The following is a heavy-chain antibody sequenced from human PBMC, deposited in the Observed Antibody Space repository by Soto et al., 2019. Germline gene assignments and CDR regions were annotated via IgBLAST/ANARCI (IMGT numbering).Heavy chain of an antibody. CDR3: ARSYYGDRPEYFQH. V-gene: IGHV1-2*04. J-gene: IGHJ1*01. D-gene: IGHD4-17*01. CDR2: INPNSGGT. Sequence: ASVNVSCKASGYTFTGYYMHWVRQAPGQGLEWMGWINPNSGGTNYAQKFQGWVTMTRDTSISTAYMELSRLRSDDTAVYYCARSYYGDRPEYFQHWGQGTLVTVSS. CDR1: GYTFTGYY.